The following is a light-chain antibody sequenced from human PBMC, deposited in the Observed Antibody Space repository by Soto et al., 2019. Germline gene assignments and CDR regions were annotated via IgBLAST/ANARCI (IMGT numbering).Light chain of an antibody. CDR2: GAS. Sequence: IEMTQSPATLSVSPGERATLSCRASQSVSSNLVWYQQKPGQAPRLLIYGASTRATGIPERFSGSGSGTEFTLTISSLQSEDFAVYYCQQYTNWSKTFGQGTKVDI. J-gene: IGKJ1*01. V-gene: IGKV3D-15*01. CDR3: QQYTNWSKT. CDR1: QSVSSN.